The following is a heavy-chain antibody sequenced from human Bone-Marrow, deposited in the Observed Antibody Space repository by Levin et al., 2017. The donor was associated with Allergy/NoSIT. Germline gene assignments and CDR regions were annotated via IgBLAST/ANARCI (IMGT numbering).Heavy chain of an antibody. D-gene: IGHD3-16*01. Sequence: SQTLSLTCTVSGGSISSYYWSWIRQPPGKGLEWIGYIYYSGSTNYNPSLKSRVTISVDTSKNQFSLKLSSVTAADTAVYYCATYVRNWFDPWGQGTLVTVSS. V-gene: IGHV4-59*01. CDR1: GGSISSYY. J-gene: IGHJ5*02. CDR2: IYYSGST. CDR3: ATYVRNWFDP.